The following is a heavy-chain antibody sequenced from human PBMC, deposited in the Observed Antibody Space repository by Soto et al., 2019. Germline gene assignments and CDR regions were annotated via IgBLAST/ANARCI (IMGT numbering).Heavy chain of an antibody. CDR2: ISASGGST. CDR3: AKVHCGGGSCYIPYYFDY. V-gene: IGHV3-23*01. D-gene: IGHD2-15*01. J-gene: IGHJ4*02. CDR1: GFTFSSCA. Sequence: GGSLRLSCAASGFTFSSCAMGWVRQAPGKGLEWVSAISASGGSTYYADSVRGRFTISRDNSMNTVYLQVNSLRAEDTAVYFCAKVHCGGGSCYIPYYFDYWGQGTLVTVSS.